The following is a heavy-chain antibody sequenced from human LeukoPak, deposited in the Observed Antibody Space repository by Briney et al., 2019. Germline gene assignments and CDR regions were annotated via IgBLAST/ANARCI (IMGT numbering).Heavy chain of an antibody. CDR2: IYYSGST. CDR3: ARDSPHSYGGDGASDI. J-gene: IGHJ3*02. Sequence: SETLSLTCTVSGGSISSYYWSWIRQPPGKGLERIGYIYYSGSTNYNPSLKSRVTISVHTSKNQFSLKLSSVTAADTAVYYCARDSPHSYGGDGASDIWGQGTMVTVSS. D-gene: IGHD5-18*01. V-gene: IGHV4-59*01. CDR1: GGSISSYY.